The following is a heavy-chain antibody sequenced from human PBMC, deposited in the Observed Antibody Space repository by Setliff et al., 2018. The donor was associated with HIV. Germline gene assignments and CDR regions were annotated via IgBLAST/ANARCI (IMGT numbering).Heavy chain of an antibody. Sequence: PSKTLSLTCAVSGGSISSNWWSWVRQSPGKGLEWIGEIYHSGSTHYNPSLQSRVTISVDKSKSQFSLKLNSVTAADTAVYYCGGNGYYSIDYWGQGTLVTVSS. J-gene: IGHJ4*02. V-gene: IGHV4-4*02. CDR3: GGNGYYSIDY. D-gene: IGHD3-22*01. CDR2: IYHSGST. CDR1: GGSISSNW.